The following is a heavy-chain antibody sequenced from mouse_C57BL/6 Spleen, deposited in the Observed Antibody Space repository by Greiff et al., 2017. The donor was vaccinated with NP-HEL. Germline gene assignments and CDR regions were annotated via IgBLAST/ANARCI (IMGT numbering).Heavy chain of an antibody. CDR2: IDPEDGET. CDR3: ARYRDSNYFDV. J-gene: IGHJ1*03. D-gene: IGHD2-5*01. Sequence: VQLKQSGAELVKPGASVKLSCTASGFNITDYYMHWVKQRTEQGLEWIGRIDPEDGETKYAPKFQGKATITADTSSNTAYLQLSSLTSEDTAVYYCARYRDSNYFDVWGTGTTVTVSS. V-gene: IGHV14-2*01. CDR1: GFNITDYY.